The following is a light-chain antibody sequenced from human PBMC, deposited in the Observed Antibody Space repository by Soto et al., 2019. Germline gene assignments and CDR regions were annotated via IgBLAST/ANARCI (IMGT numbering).Light chain of an antibody. V-gene: IGLV2-23*02. Sequence: QSVLTQPASVSGSPGQSITISCTGTSSGVGSYNLVSWYQQHPGNAPKLIIYEVTKRPSGVSDHFSGSKSDNMASLTISGLQAEDEADYYCCSYVGSSTLLFGGGTKVTVL. CDR3: CSYVGSSTLL. CDR1: SSGVGSYNL. CDR2: EVT. J-gene: IGLJ2*01.